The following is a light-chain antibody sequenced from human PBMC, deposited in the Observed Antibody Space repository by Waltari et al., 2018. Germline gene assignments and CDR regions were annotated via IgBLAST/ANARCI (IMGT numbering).Light chain of an antibody. J-gene: IGLJ2*01. CDR3: HVWDTKTDHVV. CDR1: DIGTRS. Sequence: SYVLTQPPSVSVAPGKTARIPCGGNDIGTRSVHWYQQKPGQAPVLVVFADSDRPSGSPERFSGSTSANTATLTISRVEAGDEADYYCHVWDTKTDHVVFGGGTKLTVL. V-gene: IGLV3-21*03. CDR2: ADS.